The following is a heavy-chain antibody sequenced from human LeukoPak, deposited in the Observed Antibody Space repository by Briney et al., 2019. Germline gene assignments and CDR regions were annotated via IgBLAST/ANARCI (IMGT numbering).Heavy chain of an antibody. CDR1: GYSISSGYY. CDR2: INHSGST. J-gene: IGHJ4*02. V-gene: IGHV4-38-2*02. CDR3: ARGRSTYSSGWFFSSYFDY. Sequence: SQTLSLTCTVSGYSISSGYYWSWIRQPPGKGLEWIGEINHSGSTNYNPSLKSRVTISVDTSKNQFSLKLSSVTAADTAVYYCARGRSTYSSGWFFSSYFDYWGQGTLVTVSS. D-gene: IGHD6-19*01.